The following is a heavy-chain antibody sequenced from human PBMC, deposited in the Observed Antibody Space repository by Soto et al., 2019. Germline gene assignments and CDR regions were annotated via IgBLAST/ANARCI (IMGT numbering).Heavy chain of an antibody. CDR1: DDSISGYW. D-gene: IGHD5-12*01. J-gene: IGHJ4*02. V-gene: IGHV4-59*01. Sequence: PSVTLSLACPVADDSISGYWWSWIRKPPGKGLEWIGCIYYSGSTNYNPSLKSRVTISVDTSKNQFSLNLRSVTAADTAVYYCARGRWLQLIYFDYWGQGTLVTVSS. CDR2: IYYSGST. CDR3: ARGRWLQLIYFDY.